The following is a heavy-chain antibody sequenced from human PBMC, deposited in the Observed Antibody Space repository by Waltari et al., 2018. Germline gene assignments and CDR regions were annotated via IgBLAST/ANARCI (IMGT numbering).Heavy chain of an antibody. Sequence: QVQMVESGGGVVQPGGSLGLSCAASGFTFIRYAMHWVRQAPGKGLEWVAVISDDGSNRVSVDCVNGRFTLSRDNSKHRLDLEMNCLRPEDMAQYYFASLHDISGYYSAFPDYWGQATLVTVSS. J-gene: IGHJ4*02. CDR2: ISDDGSNR. V-gene: IGHV3-30*04. CDR1: GFTFIRYA. CDR3: ASLHDISGYYSAFPDY. D-gene: IGHD6-19*01.